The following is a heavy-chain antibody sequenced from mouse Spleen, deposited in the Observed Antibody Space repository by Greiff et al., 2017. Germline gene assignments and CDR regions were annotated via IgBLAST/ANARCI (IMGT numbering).Heavy chain of an antibody. V-gene: IGHV2-9*02. CDR1: GFSLTSYG. J-gene: IGHJ3*01. D-gene: IGHD1-1*01. CDR2: IWAGGST. Sequence: VMLVESGPGLVAPSPTLSITCTVSGFSLTSYGVHWVRQPPGQGLEWLGIIWAGGSTNYYSALMSRLSISKDKSKSQVFLKMNSLRTDDTAVYYCARDYDSSCDWFAYWGQGTLVTVSA. CDR3: ARDYDSSCDWFAY.